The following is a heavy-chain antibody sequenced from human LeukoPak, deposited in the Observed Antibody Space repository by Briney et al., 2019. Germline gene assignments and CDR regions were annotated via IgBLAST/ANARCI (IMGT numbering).Heavy chain of an antibody. V-gene: IGHV3-23*01. D-gene: IGHD3-22*01. CDR2: ISGSGGST. J-gene: IGHJ4*02. Sequence: GGSLRLSCAASGSTFSSYAMSWVRQAPGKGLEWVSAISGSGGSTYYADSVKGRFTISRDNSKNTLYLQMNSLRAEDTAVYYCAKAYSSGYYSRSDYWGQGTLVTVSS. CDR1: GSTFSSYA. CDR3: AKAYSSGYYSRSDY.